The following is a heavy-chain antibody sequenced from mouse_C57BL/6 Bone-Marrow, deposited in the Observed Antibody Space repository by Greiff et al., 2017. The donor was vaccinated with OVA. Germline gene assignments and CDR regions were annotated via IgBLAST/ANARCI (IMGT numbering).Heavy chain of an antibody. CDR1: GYAFSSYW. Sequence: VQLQQSGAELVKPGASVKISCKASGYAFSSYWMNWVKQRPGKGLEWIGQIYPGDGDTNYNGKFKGKATLTADKSSSTAYMQLSSLTSEDAAVYFCARGVLQYYFDYWGQGTTLTVSS. V-gene: IGHV1-80*01. J-gene: IGHJ2*01. CDR2: IYPGDGDT. D-gene: IGHD2-12*01. CDR3: ARGVLQYYFDY.